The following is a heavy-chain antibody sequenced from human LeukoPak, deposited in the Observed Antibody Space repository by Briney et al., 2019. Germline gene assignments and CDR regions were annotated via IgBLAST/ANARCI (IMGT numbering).Heavy chain of an antibody. D-gene: IGHD3-10*01. V-gene: IGHV3-23*01. Sequence: GGSLRLSCAASGFTFSSYAMSWVRQAPGKGLEWVSAISGSGGSTYYADSVKGRFTISRDNSKNTLYLQMNSLRAEDTAVYYCAREGSYYYGSGSYPFDYWGQGTLVTVSS. J-gene: IGHJ4*02. CDR2: ISGSGGST. CDR1: GFTFSSYA. CDR3: AREGSYYYGSGSYPFDY.